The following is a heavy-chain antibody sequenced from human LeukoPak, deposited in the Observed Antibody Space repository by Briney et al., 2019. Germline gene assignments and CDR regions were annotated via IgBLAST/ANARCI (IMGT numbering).Heavy chain of an antibody. CDR1: GFTFSSYA. D-gene: IGHD5-18*01. V-gene: IGHV3-23*01. CDR2: ISNVGGST. Sequence: GGSLRLSCAASGFTFSSYAMSWVRQAPGRGLEWVSAISNVGGSTYHADYVNGRFTISRDNSKNTLSLQMNSLRAEDTAVYYCAKDAGGYTYGYDALDVWGQGTMVTVSS. CDR3: AKDAGGYTYGYDALDV. J-gene: IGHJ3*01.